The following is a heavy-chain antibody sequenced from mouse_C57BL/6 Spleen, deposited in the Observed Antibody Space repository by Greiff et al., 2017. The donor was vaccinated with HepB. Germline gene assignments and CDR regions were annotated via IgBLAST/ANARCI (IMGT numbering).Heavy chain of an antibody. J-gene: IGHJ4*01. D-gene: IGHD2-5*01. Sequence: QVQLQQSGPELVKPGASVKISCKASGYAFSSSWMNWVKQRPGKGLEWIGRIYPGDGDTNYNGKFKGKATLTADKSTSTAYMQLSSLTSEDSAVYFCARTNSNYLYAMDYWGQGTSVTVSS. CDR3: ARTNSNYLYAMDY. V-gene: IGHV1-82*01. CDR2: IYPGDGDT. CDR1: GYAFSSSW.